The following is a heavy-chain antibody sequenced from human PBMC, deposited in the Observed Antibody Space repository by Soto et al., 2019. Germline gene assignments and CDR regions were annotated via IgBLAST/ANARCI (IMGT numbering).Heavy chain of an antibody. D-gene: IGHD1-26*01. V-gene: IGHV2-5*02. Sequence: SGPTLVNPTQTLTLTCTFSGFSLSTSGVGVGWIRQPPGKALEWLALIYWDDDKRYSPSLKSRLTITKDTSKNQVVLTMTNMDPVDTATFSCPPASGSYFLLHFDYWGQGPLVTVSS. J-gene: IGHJ4*02. CDR2: IYWDDDK. CDR1: GFSLSTSGVG. CDR3: PPASGSYFLLHFDY.